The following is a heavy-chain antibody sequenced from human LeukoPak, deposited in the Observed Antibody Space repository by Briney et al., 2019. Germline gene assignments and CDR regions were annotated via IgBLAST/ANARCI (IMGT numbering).Heavy chain of an antibody. CDR3: VKDVGGSYAFDY. CDR1: GFTFSRYA. V-gene: IGHV3-64D*09. J-gene: IGHJ4*02. D-gene: IGHD1-26*01. CDR2: INDNGGRT. Sequence: GGSLRLSCSASGFTFSRYAMHWVRQAPGKGLEYVSGINDNGGRTHYGDSVKGRFSISRDNSKNTLHLQMSTLRAEDTALYYCVKDVGGSYAFDYWGQGTLVTVAS.